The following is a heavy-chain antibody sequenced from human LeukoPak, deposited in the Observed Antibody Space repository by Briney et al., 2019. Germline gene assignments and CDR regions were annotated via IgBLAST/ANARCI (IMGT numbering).Heavy chain of an antibody. V-gene: IGHV3-7*01. CDR2: IKHDGSEE. D-gene: IGHD6-19*01. CDR1: GFTFSSYW. J-gene: IGHJ4*02. CDR3: ARDLAVAGKY. Sequence: GGSLRLSCAASGFTFSSYWMSWVRQAPGRGLEWVANIKHDGSEEYYVDSVRGRFSISRDNAKNSLYLQMNSLRAEDTAVYYCARDLAVAGKYWGQGTLVTVSS.